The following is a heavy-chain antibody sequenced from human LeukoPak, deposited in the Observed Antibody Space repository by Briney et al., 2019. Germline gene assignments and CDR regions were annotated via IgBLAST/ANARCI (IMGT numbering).Heavy chain of an antibody. J-gene: IGHJ4*02. Sequence: GGSLRLSCAASGFTFDDYAMHWVRQAPGKGLEWVSGISWNSGSIGYADSVKGRFTISRDNAKNSLYLQMNSLRAEDTALYYCAKDRRVGQWLESFDYWGQGTLATVSS. V-gene: IGHV3-9*01. CDR2: ISWNSGSI. CDR3: AKDRRVGQWLESFDY. CDR1: GFTFDDYA. D-gene: IGHD6-19*01.